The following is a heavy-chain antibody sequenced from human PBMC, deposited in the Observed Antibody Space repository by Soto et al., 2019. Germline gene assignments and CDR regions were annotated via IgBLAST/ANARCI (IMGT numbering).Heavy chain of an antibody. J-gene: IGHJ4*02. CDR3: ARGGSSGWLNFDY. V-gene: IGHV4-34*01. CDR2: INHSGST. CDR1: GGSFSGYY. D-gene: IGHD6-19*01. Sequence: SETLSLTCAVYGGSFSGYYWSWIRQPPGKGLEWIGEINHSGSTNYNPSLKSRVTISVDTSKNQFSLKLSSVTAADTALYYCARGGSSGWLNFDYWGQGTLVTVSS.